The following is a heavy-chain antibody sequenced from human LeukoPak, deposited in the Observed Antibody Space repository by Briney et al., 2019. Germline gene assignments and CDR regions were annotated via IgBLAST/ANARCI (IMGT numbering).Heavy chain of an antibody. CDR1: GGTFSSYA. J-gene: IGHJ4*02. CDR2: IIPIFGTA. CDR3: ATGSSSLAVGY. Sequence: ASVKVSCKASGGTFSSYAIIWVRQAPGQGLEWMGGIIPIFGTANYAQKFQGRVTITTDESTSTAYMELSSLRSEDTAVYYCATGSSSLAVGYWGQGTLVTVSS. D-gene: IGHD6-6*01. V-gene: IGHV1-69*05.